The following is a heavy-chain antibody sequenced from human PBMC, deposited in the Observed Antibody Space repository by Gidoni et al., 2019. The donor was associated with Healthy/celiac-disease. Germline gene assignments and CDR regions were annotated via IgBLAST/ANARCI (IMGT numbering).Heavy chain of an antibody. V-gene: IGHV1-69*01. CDR3: AGGETACDY. D-gene: IGHD2-21*02. CDR2: IIPIFGTA. CDR1: GGNFSSYA. J-gene: IGHJ4*02. Sequence: QVQLVQSGAEVKKPGSSVTVSCKASGGNFSSYAISGVRQAPGQGLEWMGGIIPIFGTANYAQKFPGRVTITADESTSTAYMERSSLRSEDTAVYDCAGGETACDYWGQGTLVTVSS.